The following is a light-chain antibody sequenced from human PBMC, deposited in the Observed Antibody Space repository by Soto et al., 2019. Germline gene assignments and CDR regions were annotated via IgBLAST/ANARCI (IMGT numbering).Light chain of an antibody. J-gene: IGKJ1*01. Sequence: DIVMTQSPDSLAVSLGERATFNCKSIQNILDRAKHKNYLAWYQQKSGQPPKLLIYWASLREPGGPDRFTGSGSETDFTLTSSSLQAEDVAVYYCQQYFTSPWTFGQGTKVEI. CDR1: QNILDRAKHKNY. CDR2: WAS. CDR3: QQYFTSPWT. V-gene: IGKV4-1*01.